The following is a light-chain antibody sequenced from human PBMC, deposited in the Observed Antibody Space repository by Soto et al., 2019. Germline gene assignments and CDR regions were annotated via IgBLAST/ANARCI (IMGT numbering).Light chain of an antibody. CDR1: QNIRTN. Sequence: EIVMTQSPATLSLSPGERATLSCRASQNIRTNLAWYQQKPGHPPRLLMFDASRRATGIPPRFSGGGFGTQFTLTINNLEPDDFAVYYCQQRGESFGPGTRLEI. CDR2: DAS. V-gene: IGKV3-11*01. CDR3: QQRGES. J-gene: IGKJ5*01.